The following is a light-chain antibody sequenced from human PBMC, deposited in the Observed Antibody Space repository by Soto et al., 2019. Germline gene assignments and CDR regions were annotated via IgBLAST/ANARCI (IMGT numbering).Light chain of an antibody. V-gene: IGKV3-20*01. CDR2: GAS. Sequence: EIVLTQSPVTLSLSPGEGATLSCRASQSVTSSYLAWYQQRPGQAPRLLIYGASRRATDIPDRFRGSGSGTDFTLTIHRLEPEDFAVYYCQQYGDSPYTFGQGTKVDIK. CDR3: QQYGDSPYT. J-gene: IGKJ2*01. CDR1: QSVTSSY.